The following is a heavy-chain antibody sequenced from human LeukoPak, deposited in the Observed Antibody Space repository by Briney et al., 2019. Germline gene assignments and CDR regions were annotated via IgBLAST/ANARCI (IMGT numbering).Heavy chain of an antibody. J-gene: IGHJ5*02. Sequence: GGSLRLSCAASGFTFSSYAMSWVRQAPGKGLEWVSAINGSGGSTYYADSVKGRFTISRDNSKNTLYLQMNSLRAEDTAVYYCAKDGPYYYDSSGYIMTWGQGTLVTVSS. V-gene: IGHV3-23*01. CDR3: AKDGPYYYDSSGYIMT. CDR2: INGSGGST. CDR1: GFTFSSYA. D-gene: IGHD3-22*01.